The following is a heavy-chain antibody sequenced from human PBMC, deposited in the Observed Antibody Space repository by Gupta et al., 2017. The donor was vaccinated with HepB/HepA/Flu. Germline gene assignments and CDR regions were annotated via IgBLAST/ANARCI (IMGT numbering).Heavy chain of an antibody. CDR1: GFTFSSYG. CDR3: AKGGPRYYYDSSGPVFDY. J-gene: IGHJ4*02. Sequence: QVQLVESGGGVVQPGRSLRLSCAASGFTFSSYGMHWVRQAPGKGLEWVAVISYDGSNKYYADSVKGRFTISRDNSKNTLYLQMNSLRAEDTAVYYCAKGGPRYYYDSSGPVFDYWGQGTLVTVSS. V-gene: IGHV3-30*18. CDR2: ISYDGSNK. D-gene: IGHD3-22*01.